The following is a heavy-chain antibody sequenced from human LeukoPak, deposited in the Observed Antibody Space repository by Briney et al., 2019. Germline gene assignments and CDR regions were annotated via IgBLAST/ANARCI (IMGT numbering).Heavy chain of an antibody. J-gene: IGHJ4*02. CDR1: AGFINSSNW. V-gene: IGHV4-4*02. CDR3: ARRGLDYDFWSGYYTGYYFDY. Sequence: SGTLSLTCAVSAGFINSSNWWSWVRQPPGKGLEWIGEINHSGSTNYNPSLKSRVTISVDTSKNQFSLKLSSVTAADTAVYYCARRGLDYDFWSGYYTGYYFDYWGQGTLVTVSS. D-gene: IGHD3-3*01. CDR2: INHSGST.